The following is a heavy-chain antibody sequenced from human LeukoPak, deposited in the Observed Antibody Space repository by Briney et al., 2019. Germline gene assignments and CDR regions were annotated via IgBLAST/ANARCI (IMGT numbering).Heavy chain of an antibody. V-gene: IGHV4-38-2*02. CDR2: IYHSGST. CDR3: ARGPRRRSAGSPGVYFDY. Sequence: SETLSLTCTVSGYSISSGYYWGWIRQPPGKGLEWIGSIYHSGSTYYNPSLKSRVTISVDTSKNQFSLKLSSVTAADTAVYYCARGPRRRSAGSPGVYFDYWGQGTLVTVSS. CDR1: GYSISSGYY. D-gene: IGHD6-13*01. J-gene: IGHJ4*02.